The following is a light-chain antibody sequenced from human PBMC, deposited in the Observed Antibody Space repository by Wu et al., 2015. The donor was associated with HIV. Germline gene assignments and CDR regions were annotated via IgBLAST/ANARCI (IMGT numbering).Light chain of an antibody. Sequence: ELLLTQSPVTLSVSPGEGAILSCGASQNVNDKLAWYQQKPGQPPRLLIYGASTRATDIPGRFIGSGSGTDFTLTISSLQSEDLAIYYCQQYKYWPTFGGGTKGGDQT. CDR3: QQYKYWPT. CDR1: QNVNDK. V-gene: IGKV3-15*01. CDR2: GAS. J-gene: IGKJ4*01.